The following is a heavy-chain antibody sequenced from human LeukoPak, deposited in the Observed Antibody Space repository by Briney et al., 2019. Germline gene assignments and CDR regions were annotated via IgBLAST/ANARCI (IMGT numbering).Heavy chain of an antibody. CDR3: APTAEAYTSWWKV. CDR2: INPDSGYT. Sequence: ASVKVSCKASGYKFTDDYMHWVRQAPGQGLEFMGWINPDSGYTDYAQKFKGRVTMTRDTSISTAYLEVRSLTSDDTAVYYCAPTAEAYTSWWKVWGQGTLVTVSS. CDR1: GYKFTDDY. D-gene: IGHD3-16*01. J-gene: IGHJ4*02. V-gene: IGHV1-2*02.